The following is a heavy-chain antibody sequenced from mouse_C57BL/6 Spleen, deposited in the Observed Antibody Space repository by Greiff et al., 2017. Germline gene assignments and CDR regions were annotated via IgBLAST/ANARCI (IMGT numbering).Heavy chain of an antibody. CDR1: GFTFSDYG. CDR3: ARGYRYAMDY. CDR2: ISSGSSTT. J-gene: IGHJ4*01. Sequence: EVQLVESGGGLVKPGGSLKLSCAASGFTFSDYGMQWVRQAPEKGLEWVAYISSGSSTTHYADTVKGRFTISRDNAKNTLFLQMASLRSEDTAMYYCARGYRYAMDYWGQGTSVTVSS. V-gene: IGHV5-17*01. D-gene: IGHD2-14*01.